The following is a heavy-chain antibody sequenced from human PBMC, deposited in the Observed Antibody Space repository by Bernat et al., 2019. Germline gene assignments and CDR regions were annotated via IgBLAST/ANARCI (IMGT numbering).Heavy chain of an antibody. V-gene: IGHV4-34*01. CDR1: GGSFSGYY. J-gene: IGHJ5*02. D-gene: IGHD6-19*01. CDR3: ARCGSGSFRNWFDP. CDR2: INHSGST. Sequence: QVQLQQWGPGLLKPSETLSLTCAVYGGSFSGYYWSWIRQPPGKGLEWIGDINHSGSTNYNPSLKSRVTISVDTSKNQFSLKLSSVTAADTAVYYCARCGSGSFRNWFDPWGQGTLVTVSS.